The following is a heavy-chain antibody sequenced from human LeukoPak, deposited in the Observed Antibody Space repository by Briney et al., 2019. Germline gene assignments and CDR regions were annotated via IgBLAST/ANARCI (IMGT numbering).Heavy chain of an antibody. J-gene: IGHJ4*02. CDR1: GFTFDDYG. CDR2: INWNGGST. CDR3: AKDVYSSGWYWIDY. Sequence: GGSLRLSCVASGFTFDDYGMIWVRHAPGKGLEWVSGINWNGGSTGYADFVKGRFTISRDDAKNSLFLQMNSLRAEDTALYYCAKDVYSSGWYWIDYWGQGTLVTVSS. V-gene: IGHV3-20*04. D-gene: IGHD6-19*01.